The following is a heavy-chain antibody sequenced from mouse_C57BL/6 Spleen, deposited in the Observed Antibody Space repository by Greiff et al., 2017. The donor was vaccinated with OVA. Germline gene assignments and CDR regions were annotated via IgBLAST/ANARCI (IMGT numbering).Heavy chain of an antibody. CDR2: IWGGGST. V-gene: IGHV2-9*01. Sequence: QVQLKESGPGLVAPSQSLSITCTVSGFSLTSYGVDWVRQPPGKGLAWLGVIWGGGSTNYNSAPMSRLSISKDNSKSQVFLKMNSLQTDDTAMYDCARNYGSSPYWYFDVWGTGTTVTVSS. D-gene: IGHD1-1*01. J-gene: IGHJ1*03. CDR3: ARNYGSSPYWYFDV. CDR1: GFSLTSYG.